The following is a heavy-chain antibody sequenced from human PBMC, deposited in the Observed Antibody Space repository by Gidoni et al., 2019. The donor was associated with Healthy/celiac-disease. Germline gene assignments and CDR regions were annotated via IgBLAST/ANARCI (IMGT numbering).Heavy chain of an antibody. Sequence: EVQLLESGGGLVQPGGSLRLSCAASGFTFSSYAMSWVRQAPGKGLEWVSAISGSGGSTYYADSVKGRFNISRDNSKNTLYLQMNSLRAEDTAVYYCAKDDSSDLYYFDYWGQGTLVTVSS. J-gene: IGHJ4*02. V-gene: IGHV3-23*01. CDR3: AKDDSSDLYYFDY. D-gene: IGHD3-22*01. CDR1: GFTFSSYA. CDR2: ISGSGGST.